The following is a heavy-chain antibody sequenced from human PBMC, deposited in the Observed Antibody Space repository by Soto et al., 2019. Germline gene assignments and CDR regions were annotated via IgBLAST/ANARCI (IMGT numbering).Heavy chain of an antibody. CDR1: GFTFSDYW. V-gene: IGHV3-74*03. J-gene: IGHJ4*02. Sequence: PGGSLRLSCAASGFTFSDYWMHWVRQAPGRGLMWVSRINRDGSFSTYADSVKGRFTISRDNAKNTLFLQMNSLRAEDTAVYYCARVFKIWSSSNWYYIDYWGQGSLVTAPQ. CDR3: ARVFKIWSSSNWYYIDY. D-gene: IGHD6-13*01. CDR2: INRDGSFS.